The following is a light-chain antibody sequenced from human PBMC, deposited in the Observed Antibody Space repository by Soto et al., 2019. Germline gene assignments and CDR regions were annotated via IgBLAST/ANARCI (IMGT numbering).Light chain of an antibody. V-gene: IGKV3-11*01. CDR2: DAS. CDR3: QQRSNWIT. Sequence: EIVMTQPPATLSVSPGERATLSCRASQSVGSYLAWFQQKPGQAPRLLIYDASNRATGIPARFSGSGSGTDFTLTISSLEPEDFAVYYCQQRSNWITFGQGTRLEIK. J-gene: IGKJ5*01. CDR1: QSVGSY.